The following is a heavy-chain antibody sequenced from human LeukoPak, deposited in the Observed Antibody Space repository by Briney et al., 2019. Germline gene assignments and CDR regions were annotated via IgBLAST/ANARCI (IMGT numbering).Heavy chain of an antibody. V-gene: IGHV1-69*01. CDR3: ARDLGGKLGAFDY. J-gene: IGHJ4*02. D-gene: IGHD3-16*01. CDR1: GGTFSSYA. Sequence: SVKVSCKASGGTFSSYAISWVRQAPGQGLEWMGGIIPIFGTANYAQKFQGRVTITADESTSTAYMGLSSLRSEDTAVYYCARDLGGKLGAFDYWGQGTLVTVPS. CDR2: IIPIFGTA.